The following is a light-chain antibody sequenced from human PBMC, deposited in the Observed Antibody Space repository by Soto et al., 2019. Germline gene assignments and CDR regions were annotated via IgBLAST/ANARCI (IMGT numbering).Light chain of an antibody. Sequence: EIVVTQGPATLSLSPGERATLSCRASQSVSSYLAWFQQKHGQAPRLLMYDASNRATGIPARFSGSGSGTDFTLTISSLEPEDFAVYYCQQRSNWPPEFGPGTKVDIK. V-gene: IGKV3-11*01. J-gene: IGKJ3*01. CDR3: QQRSNWPPE. CDR2: DAS. CDR1: QSVSSY.